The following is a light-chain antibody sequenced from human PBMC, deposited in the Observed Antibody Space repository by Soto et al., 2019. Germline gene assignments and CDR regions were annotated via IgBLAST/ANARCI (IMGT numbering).Light chain of an antibody. CDR3: QHYETYPIT. CDR2: DAS. CDR1: QSISNW. J-gene: IGKJ5*01. V-gene: IGKV1-5*01. Sequence: DIRMTQSPSTLSASVGDRVTITCRASQSISNWLAWYQQKPGKAPKLLMYDASSMESGVPSRFSGSASGTEFTLTISSLQPDDFATYYCQHYETYPITFGQGTRLEIK.